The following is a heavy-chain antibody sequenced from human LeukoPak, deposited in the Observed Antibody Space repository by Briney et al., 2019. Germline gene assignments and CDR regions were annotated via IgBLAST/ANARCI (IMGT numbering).Heavy chain of an antibody. Sequence: SETLSLTCTVSGGSISPDYWSWIRQPPGKGLEWIGYTYYTGTTNYNPSLKSRVTISVETSKNQFSLNLGSVTAADTAVYYCARDRGDYYGSGSHFDYWGQGTLVTVSS. CDR3: ARDRGDYYGSGSHFDY. CDR1: GGSISPDY. CDR2: TYYTGTT. V-gene: IGHV4-59*01. D-gene: IGHD3-10*01. J-gene: IGHJ4*02.